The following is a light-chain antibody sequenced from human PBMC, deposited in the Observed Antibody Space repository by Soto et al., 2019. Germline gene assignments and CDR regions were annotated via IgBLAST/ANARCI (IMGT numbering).Light chain of an antibody. CDR2: WAS. Sequence: DIVMTQSPDSLAVSLGERATINCKSSQSILYNSNNKNYLAWYQQKPGQPPKLLIYWASTRESGVPDRFSGIESETEFTLTISSLHAEDVAVYYCQQYFSTPLTFGPGTKVDIK. J-gene: IGKJ3*01. CDR1: QSILYNSNNKNY. V-gene: IGKV4-1*01. CDR3: QQYFSTPLT.